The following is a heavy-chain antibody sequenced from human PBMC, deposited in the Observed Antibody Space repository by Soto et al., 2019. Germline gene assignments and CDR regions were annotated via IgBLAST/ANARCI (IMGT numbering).Heavy chain of an antibody. Sequence: ASVKVSCKASGYTFTGYYMHWVRQAPGQGLEWMGWINPNSGGTNYAQKLQGRVTMTRDTSISTAYMELSRLRSDDTAVYYCASMGSSSGWYGVVDYYYYYGMDVWGQGTTVTVSS. CDR2: INPNSGGT. V-gene: IGHV1-2*02. D-gene: IGHD6-19*01. J-gene: IGHJ6*02. CDR3: ASMGSSSGWYGVVDYYYYYGMDV. CDR1: GYTFTGYY.